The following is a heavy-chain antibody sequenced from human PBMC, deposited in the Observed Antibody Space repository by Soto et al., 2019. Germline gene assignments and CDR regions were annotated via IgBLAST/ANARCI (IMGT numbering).Heavy chain of an antibody. CDR1: GYTFTSYG. D-gene: IGHD2-2*01. J-gene: IGHJ4*02. Sequence: GASVKVSCKASGYTFTSYGISWVRQAPGQGLEWKGWISAYNGNTNYAQKLQGRVTMTTDTSTSTAYMELRSLRSDDTAVYFCARDPVVDQLPKWGPTFFDYWGQGTLVTVSS. CDR2: ISAYNGNT. CDR3: ARDPVVDQLPKWGPTFFDY. V-gene: IGHV1-18*01.